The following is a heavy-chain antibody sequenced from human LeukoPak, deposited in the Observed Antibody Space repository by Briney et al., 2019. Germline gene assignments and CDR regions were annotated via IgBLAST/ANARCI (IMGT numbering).Heavy chain of an antibody. Sequence: GGSLRLSCAASGFTFSAFSMNWVRQAPGKGLEWVSAISSSSSDIYYTDSVKGRFTISRDNANNFLYLQVSSLRAEDTAVYYCARDSGYYDSSGYSAFDIWGQGTMVTVSS. V-gene: IGHV3-21*01. CDR2: ISSSSSDI. J-gene: IGHJ3*02. CDR3: ARDSGYYDSSGYSAFDI. D-gene: IGHD3-22*01. CDR1: GFTFSAFS.